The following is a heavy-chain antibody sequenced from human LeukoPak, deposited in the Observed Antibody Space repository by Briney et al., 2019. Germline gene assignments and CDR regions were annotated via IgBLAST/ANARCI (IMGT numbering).Heavy chain of an antibody. Sequence: SETLSLTCAVFGGSFDGYYWTWIRQSPEKGLEWIADIVYSGSVNYNPSLKSRVSISADTSKVQFSLTLSSVTAADTAVYYCARGLASGYPPAPFDSWGQGTLVTVSS. J-gene: IGHJ4*02. CDR3: ARGLASGYPPAPFDS. CDR2: IVYSGSV. V-gene: IGHV4-34*12. D-gene: IGHD3-3*01. CDR1: GGSFDGYY.